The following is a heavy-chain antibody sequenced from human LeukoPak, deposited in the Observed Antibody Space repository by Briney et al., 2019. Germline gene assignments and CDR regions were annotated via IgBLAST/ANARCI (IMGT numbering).Heavy chain of an antibody. CDR2: INPNSGGT. J-gene: IGHJ5*02. Sequence: ASEKVSCKASGYTFTGYYMHWVRQAPGQGLEWMGRINPNSGGTNYAQKFQGRVTMTRDTSISTAYMELSRLRSDDTAVYYCARGPRLAARENWFDPWGQGTLVTVSS. CDR3: ARGPRLAARENWFDP. V-gene: IGHV1-2*06. CDR1: GYTFTGYY. D-gene: IGHD6-6*01.